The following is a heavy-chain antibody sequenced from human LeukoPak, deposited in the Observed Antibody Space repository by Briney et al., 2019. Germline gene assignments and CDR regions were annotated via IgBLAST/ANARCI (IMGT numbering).Heavy chain of an antibody. CDR1: EGTFSRDA. Sequence: SVKGSCKASEGTFSRDAISWVRQAHGQGHEWMGGIIPIFGTANYAQKFQGRVTITADESTSTAYMELSSLRSEDTAVYYCARVRGYDSSGYYWPARPEYDYWGQGTLVTVSS. CDR3: ARVRGYDSSGYYWPARPEYDY. CDR2: IIPIFGTA. V-gene: IGHV1-69*01. J-gene: IGHJ4*02. D-gene: IGHD3-22*01.